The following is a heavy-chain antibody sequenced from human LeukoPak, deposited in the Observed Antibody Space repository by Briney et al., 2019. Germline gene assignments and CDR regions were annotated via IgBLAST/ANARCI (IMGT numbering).Heavy chain of an antibody. D-gene: IGHD1-26*01. J-gene: IGHJ4*02. V-gene: IGHV4-39*01. CDR3: ARPIVGATWGFDD. CDR2: ISYSGTT. Sequence: SETLSLTCTVSGGSISSTSNYWGWIRQPPGKELEWIGSISYSGTTFYNPSLKSRVTISVDTSKNQFSLTLSSVTAADTAVYYCARPIVGATWGFDDWGQGTLVTVSS. CDR1: GGSISSTSNY.